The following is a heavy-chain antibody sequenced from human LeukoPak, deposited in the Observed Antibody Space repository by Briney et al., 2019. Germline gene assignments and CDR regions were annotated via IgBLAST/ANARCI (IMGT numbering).Heavy chain of an antibody. V-gene: IGHV3-48*03. CDR2: VSVGGSDE. CDR1: GFSFKTYE. CDR3: ARDVGFNNGWPA. Sequence: GGSLRLSCVASGFSFKTYEMNWVRQAPGKGLEWISYVSVGGSDEDYADSVKGRFSISRDNAKNSLFLQMNSLRVEDTAVYYCARDVGFNNGWPAWGQGTLVTVSS. J-gene: IGHJ5*02. D-gene: IGHD6-19*01.